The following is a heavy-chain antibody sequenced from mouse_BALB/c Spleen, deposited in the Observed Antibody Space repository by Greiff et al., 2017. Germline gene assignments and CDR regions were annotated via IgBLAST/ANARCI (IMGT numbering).Heavy chain of an antibody. V-gene: IGHV14-3*02. CDR3: ARGWYDGGLAY. J-gene: IGHJ3*01. Sequence: VQLQQSGAELVKPGASVKLSCTASGFNIKDTYMHWVKQRPVQGLEWIGRIDPANGNTKYDPKFQGKATITADTSSNTAYLQLSSLTSEDTAAYYCARGWYDGGLAYWGQGTLVTVSA. CDR1: GFNIKDTY. CDR2: IDPANGNT. D-gene: IGHD2-14*01.